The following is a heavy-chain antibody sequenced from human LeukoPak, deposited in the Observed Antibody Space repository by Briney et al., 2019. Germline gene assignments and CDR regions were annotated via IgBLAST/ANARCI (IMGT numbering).Heavy chain of an antibody. V-gene: IGHV4-39*02. J-gene: IGHJ5*02. CDR3: AIEYSSSLAWFDP. CDR1: GGSISSSSYY. D-gene: IGHD6-6*01. CDR2: IYYSGST. Sequence: SETLSLTCTVSGGSISSSSYYWGWIRQPPGKGLEWIGSIYYSGSTYYNPSLKSRVTISVDTSKNQFSLKLSSVTAADTAVYYCAIEYSSSLAWFDPWGQGTLVTVSS.